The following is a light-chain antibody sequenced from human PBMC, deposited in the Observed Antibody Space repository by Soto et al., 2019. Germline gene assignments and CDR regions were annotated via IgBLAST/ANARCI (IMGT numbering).Light chain of an antibody. CDR3: SSYAGSNNCV. V-gene: IGLV2-8*01. Sequence: QSVLTQPPSVSGSPGQSVTISCTGTSTDFVGYNRASWHQQPPGTAPKLMIYEVSKRPSGVPDRFSGSKSSNTASLTVSGLQAEDEADYYRSSYAGSNNCVFGTGT. CDR1: STDFVGYNR. J-gene: IGLJ1*01. CDR2: EVS.